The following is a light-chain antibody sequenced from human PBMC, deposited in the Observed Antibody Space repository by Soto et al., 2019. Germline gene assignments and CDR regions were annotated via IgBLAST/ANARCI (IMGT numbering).Light chain of an antibody. CDR1: SSDVGGYNS. CDR3: CSYAGSYTWV. Sequence: QSALTQPRSVSGSPGQSVTISCTGTSSDVGGYNSVSWYQQHPGKSPKLMIYDVSKRPSGVPDRFSGSKSGNTTSLTISGLQAEDEADYCCCSYAGSYTWVFGGGTMLTVL. V-gene: IGLV2-11*01. CDR2: DVS. J-gene: IGLJ3*02.